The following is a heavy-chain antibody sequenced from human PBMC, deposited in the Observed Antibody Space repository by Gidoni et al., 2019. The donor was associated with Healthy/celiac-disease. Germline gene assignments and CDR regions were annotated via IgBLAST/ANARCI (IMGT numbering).Heavy chain of an antibody. CDR2: IYHSGST. Sequence: QVQLQESGPGLVKPSGTLSLTCAVSGGSISSSNWWSWVRQPPGKGLGWIGEIYHSGSTNYNPSLKSRVTISVDKSKNQFSLKLSSVTAADTAVYYCASALKTRILYRGSWFDPWGQGTLVTVSS. D-gene: IGHD2-8*01. V-gene: IGHV4-4*02. J-gene: IGHJ5*02. CDR1: GGSISSSNW. CDR3: ASALKTRILYRGSWFDP.